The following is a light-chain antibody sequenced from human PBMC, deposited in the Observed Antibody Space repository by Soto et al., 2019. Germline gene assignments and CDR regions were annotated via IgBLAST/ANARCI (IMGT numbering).Light chain of an antibody. CDR3: MQPLQTPWT. Sequence: IVMTQSPGSLALALGERATISCKSSQNILYRSNNKNSLAWYLQKPGQSPQLLSYLGSNRASGVPDRFSGSGSGTDFTLKISRVEAEDVAVYYCMQPLQTPWTFGQGTKVDIK. J-gene: IGKJ1*01. V-gene: IGKV2-28*01. CDR1: QNILYRSNNKN. CDR2: LGS.